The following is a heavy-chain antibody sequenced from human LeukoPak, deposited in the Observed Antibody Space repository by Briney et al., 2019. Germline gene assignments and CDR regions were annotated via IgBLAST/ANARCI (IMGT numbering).Heavy chain of an antibody. CDR3: ARGSRGGYGDFDY. Sequence: GGSLRLSCAASGFTFSSYAMSWVRQAPGKGLEWVSAISGSGGSTYYADSVKGRFTISRHNSKNTLYLQMNSLRAEDTAVYYCARGSRGGYGDFDYWGQGTLVTVSS. CDR2: ISGSGGST. D-gene: IGHD5-12*01. J-gene: IGHJ4*02. CDR1: GFTFSSYA. V-gene: IGHV3-23*01.